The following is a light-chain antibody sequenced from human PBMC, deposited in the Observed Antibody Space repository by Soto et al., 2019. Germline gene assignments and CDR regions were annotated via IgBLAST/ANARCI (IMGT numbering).Light chain of an antibody. J-gene: IGLJ3*02. V-gene: IGLV2-14*01. CDR2: EVS. Sequence: QSALTQPASVSGSPGQSITISCTGSSSDVGGYDFVSWYQHHPGKAPKLIIYEVSIRPSGVSNRFSGSKSGNSASLTISGLQAEDEADYYCAAWDSSVSGRVFGGGTKVTVL. CDR1: SSDVGGYDF. CDR3: AAWDSSVSGRV.